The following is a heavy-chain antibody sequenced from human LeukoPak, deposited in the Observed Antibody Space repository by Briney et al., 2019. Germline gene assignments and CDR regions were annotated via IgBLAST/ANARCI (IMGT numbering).Heavy chain of an antibody. V-gene: IGHV3-11*01. D-gene: IGHD4-17*01. Sequence: GGALRLSCAAPGISFSDSYRSWIRQAPGKGLEWLSYISSSYGHISYADSVKARFTISRDNAKNSVYLQMDTLRAEDTAMYYCAITLLPSTGYYWGQGTLVTVSS. CDR1: GISFSDSY. J-gene: IGHJ4*02. CDR2: ISSSYGHI. CDR3: AITLLPSTGYY.